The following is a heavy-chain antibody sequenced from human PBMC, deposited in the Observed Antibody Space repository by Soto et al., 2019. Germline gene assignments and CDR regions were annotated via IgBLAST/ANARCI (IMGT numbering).Heavy chain of an antibody. CDR3: ATHVQWLVTFHC. Sequence: QVQLQESGPGLVKPSETLSLTCTVSGGSISSYYWSWIRQPPGKGLEWIGYIYYSGSTNYNPSLKSRVTISVDTSKIQFSLKLSSVTAADTAVYYFATHVQWLVTFHCWGQGTLVTVSS. V-gene: IGHV4-59*08. CDR1: GGSISSYY. J-gene: IGHJ4*02. CDR2: IYYSGST. D-gene: IGHD6-19*01.